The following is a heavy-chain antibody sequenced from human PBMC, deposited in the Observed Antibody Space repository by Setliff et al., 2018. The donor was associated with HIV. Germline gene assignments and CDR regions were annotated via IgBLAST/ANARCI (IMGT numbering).Heavy chain of an antibody. J-gene: IGHJ6*02. CDR2: MYYSGST. CDR3: ARDPYGSGSYHYYYGMDV. V-gene: IGHV4-39*07. D-gene: IGHD3-10*01. Sequence: SETLSLTCTVSGGSISSGGYYWGWIRQPPGKGLEWIGSMYYSGSTYYNPSLKSRVTISVDTSKNQFSLKLNSVTAADTAVYYCARDPYGSGSYHYYYGMDVWGQGTTVTVSS. CDR1: GGSISSGGYY.